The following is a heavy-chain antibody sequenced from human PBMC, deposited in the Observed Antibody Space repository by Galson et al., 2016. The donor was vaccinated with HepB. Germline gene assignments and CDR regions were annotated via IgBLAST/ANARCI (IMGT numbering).Heavy chain of an antibody. CDR2: ISGDGSST. Sequence: SLRLSCAASGFTFSNHWMHWVRQAPGKGLVWVSRISGDGSSTSYADSVKGRFTISRDNSKNTLYLQMNSLRAGDAAVYYCAKDRGGRVDTGTLDYWGQGTLVTVSS. J-gene: IGHJ4*02. CDR3: AKDRGGRVDTGTLDY. CDR1: GFTFSNHW. D-gene: IGHD5-18*01. V-gene: IGHV3-74*01.